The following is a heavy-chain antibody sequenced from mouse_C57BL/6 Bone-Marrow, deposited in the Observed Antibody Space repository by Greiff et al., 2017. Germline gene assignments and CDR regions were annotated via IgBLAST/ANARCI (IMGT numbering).Heavy chain of an antibody. CDR1: GYTFTSYW. J-gene: IGHJ3*01. CDR3: ARSRWLLLWFAY. V-gene: IGHV1-7*01. D-gene: IGHD2-3*01. CDR2: IIPSSGYT. Sequence: VQLQQSGAELAKPGASVKLSCKASGYTFTSYWLHRVKQRLGRGLHWIGYIIPSSGYTKYNQKFKDKATLTADKSASTAYMQLSSLTYEDSAVYYCARSRWLLLWFAYWGQGTLVTVSA.